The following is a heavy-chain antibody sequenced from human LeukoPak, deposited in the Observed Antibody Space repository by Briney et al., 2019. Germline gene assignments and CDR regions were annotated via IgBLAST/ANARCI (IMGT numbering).Heavy chain of an antibody. CDR3: ARVAKSSSRGLDY. D-gene: IGHD6-13*01. J-gene: IGHJ4*02. V-gene: IGHV4-39*07. CDR2: IYYSGST. Sequence: PSETLSLTCTVSGGSISSSSYYWGWIRQPPGKGLEWIGSIYYSGSTYYNPSLKSRVTISVDTSKNHFSLNLNSVTAADTAVYYCARVAKSSSRGLDYWGQGTLVTVSS. CDR1: GGSISSSSYY.